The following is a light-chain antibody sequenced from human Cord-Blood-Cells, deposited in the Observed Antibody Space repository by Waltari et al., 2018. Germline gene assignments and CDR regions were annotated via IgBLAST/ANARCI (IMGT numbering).Light chain of an antibody. CDR1: QSISSY. J-gene: IGKJ3*01. Sequence: DIQMTQSPSSLSASVGDRVTITCRASQSISSYFNWYQQKPGKAPKLLIYAASSLQSGVPYRFSGSGSGTDFTLTISSLQPEDVATYYCQQSYSTPFTFGPGTKVDIK. V-gene: IGKV1-39*01. CDR3: QQSYSTPFT. CDR2: AAS.